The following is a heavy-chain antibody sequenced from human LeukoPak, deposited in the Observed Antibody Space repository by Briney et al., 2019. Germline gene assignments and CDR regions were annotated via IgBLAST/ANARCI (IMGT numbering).Heavy chain of an antibody. CDR2: ISAYNGNT. D-gene: IGHD6-6*01. CDR1: GYTFTGYY. J-gene: IGHJ4*02. V-gene: IGHV1-18*04. Sequence: ASVKVSCKASGYTFTGYYMHWVRQAPGQGLEWMGWISAYNGNTNYAQKLQGRVTMTTDTSTSTAYMELRSLRSDDTAVYYCARDRLYSSSSCPDYWGQGTLVTVSS. CDR3: ARDRLYSSSSCPDY.